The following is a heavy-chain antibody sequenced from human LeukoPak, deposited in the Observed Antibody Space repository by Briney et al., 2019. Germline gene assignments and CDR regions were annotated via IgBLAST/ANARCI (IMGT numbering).Heavy chain of an antibody. CDR1: GGSFSGYY. D-gene: IGHD4-23*01. J-gene: IGHJ3*02. V-gene: IGHV4-34*01. CDR2: INHSGST. CDR3: ARGGYGGNSLDAFDI. Sequence: PSETLSLTCAVYGGSFSGYYWSWIRQPPGKGLEWIGEINHSGSTNYNPSLKSRVTISVDTSKNQFSLKLSSVTAADTAVYYCARGGYGGNSLDAFDIWGQGTMVTVSS.